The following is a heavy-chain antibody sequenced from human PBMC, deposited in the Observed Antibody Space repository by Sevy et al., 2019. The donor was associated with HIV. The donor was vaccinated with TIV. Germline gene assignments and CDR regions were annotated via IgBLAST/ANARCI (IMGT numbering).Heavy chain of an antibody. CDR3: ARAPGGYYFYYLDS. CDR2: ISSTSGYI. J-gene: IGHJ4*02. Sequence: GGSLRLSCAASGFTFSSFNMNWVRQAPGEGLEWVSSISSTSGYIFYADSVKGRFTISRDNAKNSLYLQMNSLRAEDTAVYYCARAPGGYYFYYLDSWGQGTLVTVSS. D-gene: IGHD3-22*01. CDR1: GFTFSSFN. V-gene: IGHV3-21*01.